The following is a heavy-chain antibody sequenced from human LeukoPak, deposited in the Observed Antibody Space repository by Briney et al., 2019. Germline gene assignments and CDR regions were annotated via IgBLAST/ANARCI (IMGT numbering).Heavy chain of an antibody. CDR3: AKVSKGYFDY. J-gene: IGHJ4*02. V-gene: IGHV3-53*01. CDR1: GFTVSSNY. CDR2: IYASGNGT. D-gene: IGHD6-13*01. Sequence: GGSLRLSCAASGFTVSSNYMSWVRQAPGKGLEWVSLIYASGNGTYYADSVKGRFTISRDNSKNTLYLQMNSLRAEDTAVYYCAKVSKGYFDYWGQGTLVTVSS.